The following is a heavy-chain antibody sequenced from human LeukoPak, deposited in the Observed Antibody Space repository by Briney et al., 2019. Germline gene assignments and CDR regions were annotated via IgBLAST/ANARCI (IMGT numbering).Heavy chain of an antibody. CDR2: MSYSWST. Sequence: SETLSLTCTVSDGSINWGWIRQPPGEGREWIGSMSYSWSTFYNPSLKSRVTMSVDKSNNQFSLKLSSVTAADKAVYYCARLVSSGTHGYFDYWGEGRLVSVSS. D-gene: IGHD1-26*01. CDR1: DGSIN. V-gene: IGHV4-39*07. J-gene: IGHJ4*02. CDR3: ARLVSSGTHGYFDY.